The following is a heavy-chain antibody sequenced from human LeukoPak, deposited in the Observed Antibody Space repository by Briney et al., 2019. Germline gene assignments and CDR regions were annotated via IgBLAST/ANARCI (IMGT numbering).Heavy chain of an antibody. V-gene: IGHV5-51*01. D-gene: IGHD1-26*01. CDR3: ARRRDLYSGSYYPFDY. CDR2: IYPGDSDA. CDR1: GYSFTSFW. J-gene: IGHJ4*02. Sequence: GEPLKISCKGSGYSFTSFWIGWLRQMHGKGRKWLGIIYPGDSDARYSPSFQGQVTISADKSISTAYLQWSSLKASDTAMYYCARRRDLYSGSYYPFDYWGQGTLVTVSS.